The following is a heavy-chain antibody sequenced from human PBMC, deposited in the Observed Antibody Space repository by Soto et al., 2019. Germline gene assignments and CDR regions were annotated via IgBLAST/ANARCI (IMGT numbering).Heavy chain of an antibody. D-gene: IGHD6-13*01. CDR1: GGSFSGYY. CDR3: ARGLGSSFFLHIAFSQHWFDP. V-gene: IGHV4-34*01. CDR2: INHSGST. Sequence: SETLSLTCAVYGGSFSGYYWSWIRQPPGKGLEWIGEINHSGSTNYNPSLKSRVTISVDTSKNQFSLKLSSVTAADTAVYYCARGLGSSFFLHIAFSQHWFDPWGQGTLVPVSS. J-gene: IGHJ5*02.